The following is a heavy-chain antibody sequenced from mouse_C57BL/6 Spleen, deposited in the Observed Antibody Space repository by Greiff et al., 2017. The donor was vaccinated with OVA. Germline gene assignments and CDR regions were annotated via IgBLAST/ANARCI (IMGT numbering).Heavy chain of an antibody. Sequence: VQRVESGPGLVAPSQSLSITCTVSGFSLTSYAISWVRQPPGKGLEWLGVIWTGGGTNYNSALKSRLSISKDNSKSQVFLKMNSLQTDDTARYYCATHYYGSSLYAMDYWGQGTSVTVSS. J-gene: IGHJ4*01. D-gene: IGHD1-1*01. CDR1: GFSLTSYA. V-gene: IGHV2-9-1*01. CDR3: ATHYYGSSLYAMDY. CDR2: IWTGGGT.